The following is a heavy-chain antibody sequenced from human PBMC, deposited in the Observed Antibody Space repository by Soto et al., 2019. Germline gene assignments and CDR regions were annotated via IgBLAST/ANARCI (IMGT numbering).Heavy chain of an antibody. CDR2: VIPILNVA. Sequence: QVQLVQSGAEVKKPGSSVKVSCQTSGGSFGIYPISWVRQAPGQGLEWVGRVIPILNVANYTQNLHGRRTLTAEKSTNTAYMELSSLTSEDTAVYYCARESTSGLDYWGQGTLVTVSS. D-gene: IGHD2-2*01. CDR1: GGSFGIYP. CDR3: ARESTSGLDY. J-gene: IGHJ4*02. V-gene: IGHV1-69*04.